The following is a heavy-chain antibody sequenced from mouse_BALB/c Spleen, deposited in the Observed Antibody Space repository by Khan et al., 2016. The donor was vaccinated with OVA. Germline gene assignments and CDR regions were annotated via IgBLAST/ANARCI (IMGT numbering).Heavy chain of an antibody. V-gene: IGHV2-3*01. J-gene: IGHJ4*01. CDR1: GFSLTSYG. CDR3: AKFDGIFYAMDY. D-gene: IGHD2-3*01. CDR2: IWGDGNT. Sequence: VQLQESGPGLVAPSQSLSITCTVSGFSLTSYGVNWVRQPPGKGLEWLGVIWGDGNTNYHSALISRLSISKDNSKSQVFLKLNSLQTDETATYYCAKFDGIFYAMDYWGQGTSVTVSS.